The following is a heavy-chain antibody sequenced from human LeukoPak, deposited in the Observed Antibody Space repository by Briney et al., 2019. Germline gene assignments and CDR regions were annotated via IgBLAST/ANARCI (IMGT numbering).Heavy chain of an antibody. CDR3: ARSQYYDSSGYYPTYNWFDP. CDR2: IYYSGST. V-gene: IGHV4-39*01. CDR1: GGSISSSSYY. J-gene: IGHJ5*02. Sequence: PSETLSLTCTVSGGSISSSSYYWGWIRQPPGKGLEWIGSIYYSGSTYYNPSLKSRVTISVDTSKNQFSLKLSSVTAADTAVYYCARSQYYDSSGYYPTYNWFDPWGQXTLVTVSS. D-gene: IGHD3-22*01.